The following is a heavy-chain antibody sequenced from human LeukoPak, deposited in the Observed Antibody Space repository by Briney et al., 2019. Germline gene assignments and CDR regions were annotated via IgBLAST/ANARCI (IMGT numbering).Heavy chain of an antibody. Sequence: GASVKVSCKISGYTLTEFSMHWVRQALGKGLEWMGGFDSEGSETTYAQKFQGRVTMTEDTSTDTAYMELSSLRSEDTATYYCAAYYASGAPSHWGQGTLVTVSS. CDR2: FDSEGSET. J-gene: IGHJ4*02. CDR1: GYTLTEFS. CDR3: AAYYASGAPSH. V-gene: IGHV1-24*01. D-gene: IGHD3-10*01.